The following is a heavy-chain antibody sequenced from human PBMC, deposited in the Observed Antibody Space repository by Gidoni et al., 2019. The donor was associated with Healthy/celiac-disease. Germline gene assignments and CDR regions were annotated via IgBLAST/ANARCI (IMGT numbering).Heavy chain of an antibody. CDR2: INHSGST. D-gene: IGHD3-10*01. J-gene: IGHJ4*02. CDR3: ARGLGLRGSS. V-gene: IGHV4-34*01. CDR1: GGSFSGYY. Sequence: QVQLQQWGAGPLKPSETLSLTCAVYGGSFSGYYWSWIRQPPGKGLEWIGEINHSGSTNYNPSLKSRVTISVDTSKNQFSLKLSSVTAADTAVYYCARGLGLRGSSWGQGTLVTVSS.